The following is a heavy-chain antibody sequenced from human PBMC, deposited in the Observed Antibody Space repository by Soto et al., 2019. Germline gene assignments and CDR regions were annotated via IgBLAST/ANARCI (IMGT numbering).Heavy chain of an antibody. Sequence: GGSLRLSCAASGFTFSSYAMHWVRQAPGKGLEWVAVISYDGSNKYYADSVKGRFTISRDNSKNTLYLQMNSLRAEDTAVYYCAEADDSSGYALGYWGQGTLVTVSS. D-gene: IGHD3-22*01. CDR1: GFTFSSYA. J-gene: IGHJ4*02. CDR2: ISYDGSNK. V-gene: IGHV3-30-3*02. CDR3: AEADDSSGYALGY.